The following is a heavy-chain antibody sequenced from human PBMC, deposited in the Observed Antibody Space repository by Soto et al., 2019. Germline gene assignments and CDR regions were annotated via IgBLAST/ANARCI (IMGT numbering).Heavy chain of an antibody. CDR3: AKGVRSYYYYGMDV. Sequence: GGSLRLSCAASGFTFISYAMTWVRQAPGKGLEWVSGISGSGGSTYYADSVKGRFTISRDNSKNTMYLQMNSLRAEDTAVYYCAKGVRSYYYYGMDVWGQGTTVTVSS. CDR1: GFTFISYA. D-gene: IGHD3-22*01. V-gene: IGHV3-23*01. J-gene: IGHJ6*02. CDR2: ISGSGGST.